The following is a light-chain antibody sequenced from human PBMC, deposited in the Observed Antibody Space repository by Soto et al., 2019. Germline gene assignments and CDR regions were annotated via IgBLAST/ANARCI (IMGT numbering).Light chain of an antibody. CDR1: SSNIGAGYD. V-gene: IGLV1-47*01. J-gene: IGLJ3*02. CDR2: RNN. CDR3: AAWDDSLSAWV. Sequence: QSVLTQPPSVSGAPGQRVTISCTGSSSNIGAGYDVHWYQQPPGTVPKLLIYRNNQRPSGVPDRFSGSKSGTSASLAISGLRSEDEADYYCAAWDDSLSAWVFGGGTKLTVL.